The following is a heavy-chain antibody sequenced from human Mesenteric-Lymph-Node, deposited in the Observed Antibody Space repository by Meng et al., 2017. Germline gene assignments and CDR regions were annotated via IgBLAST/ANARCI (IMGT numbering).Heavy chain of an antibody. V-gene: IGHV3-53*01. CDR1: GFTVSSNY. CDR3: AKMTWFGEFKYWYFDL. D-gene: IGHD3-10*01. CDR2: FSSGGST. J-gene: IGHJ2*01. Sequence: GESLKISCAASGFTVSSNYMSWVRQAPGKGLEWVSAFSSGGSTYYADSVKGRFTISRDNSKNTLYLQMNSLRAEDTAVYYCAKMTWFGEFKYWYFDLWGRGTLVTVSS.